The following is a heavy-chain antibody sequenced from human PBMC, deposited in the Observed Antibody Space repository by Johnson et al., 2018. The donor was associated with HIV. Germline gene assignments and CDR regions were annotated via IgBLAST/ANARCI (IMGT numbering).Heavy chain of an antibody. CDR3: ARDRARDAFDV. CDR1: GFTFTHYA. CDR2: ISSDGNSK. V-gene: IGHV3-30*03. J-gene: IGHJ3*01. Sequence: QVQLVESGGGVVQPGRSLRLSCAASGFTFTHYAMDWVRQAPGKGLAWVAVISSDGNSKNYADSVKGRFTISRDNSKNTLYLQMNSLRAEDTAVYYCARDRARDAFDVWGQGTMVTVSS.